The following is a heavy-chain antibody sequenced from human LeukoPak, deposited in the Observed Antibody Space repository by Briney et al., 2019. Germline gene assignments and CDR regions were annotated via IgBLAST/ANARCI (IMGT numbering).Heavy chain of an antibody. J-gene: IGHJ6*02. D-gene: IGHD4-17*01. CDR3: AKVLSTTVTTGYGMDV. CDR1: GFAFSSYW. Sequence: GGSLRLSCAASGFAFSSYWMHWVRRPLGKGLVWVSHINPDARTTTYADSVKGRFTISRDNAQNTLYLQMNSLRAEDTAVYYCAKVLSTTVTTGYGMDVWGQGTTVTVSS. CDR2: INPDARTT. V-gene: IGHV3-74*01.